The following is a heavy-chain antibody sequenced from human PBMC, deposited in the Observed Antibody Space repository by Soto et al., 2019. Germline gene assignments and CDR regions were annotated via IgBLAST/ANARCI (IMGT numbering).Heavy chain of an antibody. CDR1: GFTFSNAW. Sequence: GGSLRLSCAASGFTFSNAWMSWVRQAPGKGLEWVGRIKSKTDGGTTDYAAPVKGRFTISRDDSKNTLYLQMNSLKTEDTAVYYCTTDTYYYGSGSQDYWGQGTLVTVSS. J-gene: IGHJ4*02. V-gene: IGHV3-15*01. D-gene: IGHD3-10*01. CDR2: IKSKTDGGTT. CDR3: TTDTYYYGSGSQDY.